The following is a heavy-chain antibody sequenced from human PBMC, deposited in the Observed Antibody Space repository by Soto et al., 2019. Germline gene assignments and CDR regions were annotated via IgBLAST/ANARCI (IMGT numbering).Heavy chain of an antibody. CDR3: ARDRSPYTVAGTPPYYYYGMDV. Sequence: ASVKVSCKASGYTFTSYYMHWVRQAPGQGLEWMGIINPSGGSTSYAQKFQGRVTMTRDTSTSTVYMELSSLRSEDTAVYYCARDRSPYTVAGTPPYYYYGMDVWGQGTTVTAP. D-gene: IGHD6-19*01. CDR1: GYTFTSYY. V-gene: IGHV1-46*03. CDR2: INPSGGST. J-gene: IGHJ6*02.